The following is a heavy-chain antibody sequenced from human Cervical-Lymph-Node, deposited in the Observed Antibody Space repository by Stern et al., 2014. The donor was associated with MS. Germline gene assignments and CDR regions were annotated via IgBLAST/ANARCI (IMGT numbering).Heavy chain of an antibody. V-gene: IGHV2-5*02. Sequence: QVTLRGSGPTLVKPTQTLTLTCTFSGFSLSTSGVGVGWIRQPPGKALVWLALIYWDDDKRFSPSLKSRLTITKDTSKNQVVLTMTNMDPVDTATYYCAHSPVENYYYGMDVWGQGTTVTVSS. CDR2: IYWDDDK. D-gene: IGHD5-24*01. J-gene: IGHJ6*02. CDR3: AHSPVENYYYGMDV. CDR1: GFSLSTSGVG.